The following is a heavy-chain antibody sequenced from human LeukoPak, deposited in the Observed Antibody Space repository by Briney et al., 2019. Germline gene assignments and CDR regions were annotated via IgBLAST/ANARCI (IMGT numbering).Heavy chain of an antibody. CDR2: VYYTGTT. D-gene: IGHD3-10*01. CDR1: GGSISTYY. Sequence: KPSETLSLTCTVSGGSISTYYWHWVRQPPGKGLESIGYVYYTGTTHSSPSLKRRVTISVDTTKNQFSLKLRSVTAADTAVYYCARAGGLPRDDAFETWGQGTVVTVSS. V-gene: IGHV4-59*01. CDR3: ARAGGLPRDDAFET. J-gene: IGHJ3*02.